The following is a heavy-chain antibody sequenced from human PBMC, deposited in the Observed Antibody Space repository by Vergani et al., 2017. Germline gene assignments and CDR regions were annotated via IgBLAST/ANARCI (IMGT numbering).Heavy chain of an antibody. CDR1: GFTFNQYG. CDR2: TWYDGNNK. V-gene: IGHV3-33*01. D-gene: IGHD1-14*01. J-gene: IGHJ5*02. Sequence: QVQLVESGGGVVQPGRSLRLSCVASGFTFNQYGMHWVRQAPGKGLEWVAVTWYDGNNKQYADSVKGRFTISRDNSKSTMYLQMNNLRAEDTGVYYCARDMRLLYNRFDPWGQGTLVTVSS. CDR3: ARDMRLLYNRFDP.